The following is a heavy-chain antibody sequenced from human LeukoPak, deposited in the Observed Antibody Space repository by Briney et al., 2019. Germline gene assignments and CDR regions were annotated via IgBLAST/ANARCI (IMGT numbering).Heavy chain of an antibody. Sequence: ASVKVSCKASGGTFSSYAISWVRQAPGQGLEWMGGIIPIFGTANYAQKFLGRVTITTDESTSTAYMELSSLRSEDTAVYYCARGGVYDSSGYSSRDYYYVDVWGKGTTVTVSS. V-gene: IGHV1-69*05. CDR1: GGTFSSYA. CDR2: IIPIFGTA. D-gene: IGHD3-22*01. J-gene: IGHJ6*03. CDR3: ARGGVYDSSGYSSRDYYYVDV.